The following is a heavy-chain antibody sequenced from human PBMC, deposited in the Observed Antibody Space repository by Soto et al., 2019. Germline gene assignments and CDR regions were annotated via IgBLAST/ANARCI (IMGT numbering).Heavy chain of an antibody. V-gene: IGHV3-9*01. CDR1: GFTFDDYA. J-gene: IGHJ4*02. CDR2: ISWNSGSI. D-gene: IGHD3-9*01. CDR3: AKDKELRYFDWSFDY. Sequence: GGSLRLSCAASGFTFDDYAMHWVRQAPGKGLEWVSGISWNSGSIGYADSVKGRFTISRDNAKNSLYLQMNSLRAEDTALYYCAKDKELRYFDWSFDYWGRGTLVTVS.